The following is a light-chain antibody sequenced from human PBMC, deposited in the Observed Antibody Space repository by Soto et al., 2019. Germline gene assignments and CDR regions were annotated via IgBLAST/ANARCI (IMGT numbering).Light chain of an antibody. CDR2: DAS. Sequence: EIVLTQSPATLSLSPGEGATLSCRASQSVSSYLAWYQQKPGQAPRLLIYDASSRATGIPARFSGSGSGTDFTLNISSLEPEEFEVYYCQQRSNSWTFGQGTKVEIK. V-gene: IGKV3-11*01. CDR3: QQRSNSWT. J-gene: IGKJ1*01. CDR1: QSVSSY.